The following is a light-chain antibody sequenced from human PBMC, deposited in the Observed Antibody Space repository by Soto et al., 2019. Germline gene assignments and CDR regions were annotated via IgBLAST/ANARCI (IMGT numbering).Light chain of an antibody. J-gene: IGLJ1*01. CDR1: STDFVSYNR. CDR3: SSFADSSVRDYV. V-gene: IGLV2-18*02. Sequence: QSVLTQTPSVSGSPGQSVTISCTGTSTDFVSYNRVSWYQQPPGTAPKLMIYEVSKRPSGVPDRFSGSKSGNTASLTISGLQAADEADYYCSSFADSSVRDYVFGGGTKLTVL. CDR2: EVS.